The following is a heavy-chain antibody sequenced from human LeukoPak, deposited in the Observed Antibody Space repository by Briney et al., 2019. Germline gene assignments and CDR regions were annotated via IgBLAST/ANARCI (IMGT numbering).Heavy chain of an antibody. V-gene: IGHV3-30-3*01. J-gene: IGHJ6*03. Sequence: GGSLRLSCAASGFTFSSYAKHWVRQAPGKGLEWVAVISYDGSNKYYADSVKGRFTISRDNSKNTLYLQMNSLRAEDTAVYYCARDGNYYYMDVWGKGTTVTVSS. D-gene: IGHD2-15*01. CDR3: ARDGNYYYMDV. CDR1: GFTFSSYA. CDR2: ISYDGSNK.